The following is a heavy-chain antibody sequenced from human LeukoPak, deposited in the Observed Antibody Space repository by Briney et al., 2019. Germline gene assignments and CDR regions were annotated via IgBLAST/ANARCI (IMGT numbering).Heavy chain of an antibody. J-gene: IGHJ4*02. CDR1: GFTFSSNA. CDR2: SRNKANSYTT. D-gene: IGHD5-12*01. Sequence: GGSLRLSCAASGFTFSSNAMSWVRQAPGKGLEWVGRSRNKANSYTTEYAASVKGRFTISRNDSKNSLYLQMNSLKTDDTAVYYCARVGNDGYDFDYWGQGTLVTVSS. V-gene: IGHV3-72*01. CDR3: ARVGNDGYDFDY.